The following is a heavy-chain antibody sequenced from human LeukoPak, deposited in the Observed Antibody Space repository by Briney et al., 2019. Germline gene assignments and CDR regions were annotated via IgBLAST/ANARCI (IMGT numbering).Heavy chain of an antibody. CDR1: GFTFSSYA. V-gene: IGHV3-23*01. CDR3: AKDLAVAGS. J-gene: IGHJ5*02. D-gene: IGHD6-19*01. Sequence: RGSLRLSCAASGFTFSSYAMSWFRQALGKGLEWVSAISGSGGSTYYADSVKGRFTISRDNSKNTLYLQMNSLRAEDTAVYYCAKDLAVAGSWGQGTLVTVSS. CDR2: ISGSGGST.